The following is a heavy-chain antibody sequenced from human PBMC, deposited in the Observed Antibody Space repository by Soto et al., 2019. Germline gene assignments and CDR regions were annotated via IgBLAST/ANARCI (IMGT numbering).Heavy chain of an antibody. CDR1: GYTFTSYG. CDR3: ARGGTPYYYGSGSYGMDV. D-gene: IGHD3-10*01. CDR2: ISAYNGNT. Sequence: ASVKVSCKASGYTFTSYGISWVRQAPGQGLEWMGWISAYNGNTNYAQKLQGRVTMTTDTSTSTAYMELRSLRSDDTAGYYCARGGTPYYYGSGSYGMDVWGQGTTVTVSS. J-gene: IGHJ6*02. V-gene: IGHV1-18*01.